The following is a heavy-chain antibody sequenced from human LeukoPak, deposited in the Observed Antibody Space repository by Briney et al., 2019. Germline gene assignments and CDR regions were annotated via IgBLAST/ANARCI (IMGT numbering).Heavy chain of an antibody. J-gene: IGHJ4*02. Sequence: GGSLRLSCAASGFTFSSYAMRWVRQAPGKGLEWVAVISYDGSNKYYADSVKGRFTISRDNSKNTLYLQMNSLRAEDTAVYYCARDTPLRYFDWYGLDYWGQGTLVTVSS. CDR1: GFTFSSYA. V-gene: IGHV3-30*04. CDR2: ISYDGSNK. D-gene: IGHD3-9*01. CDR3: ARDTPLRYFDWYGLDY.